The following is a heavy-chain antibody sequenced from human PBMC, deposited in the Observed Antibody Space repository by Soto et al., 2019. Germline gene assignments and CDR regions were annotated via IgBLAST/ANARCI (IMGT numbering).Heavy chain of an antibody. CDR3: ARGSVLPAEYYFDY. CDR1: GGSMRSGGYY. CDR2: IYYSGST. D-gene: IGHD2-2*01. V-gene: IGHV4-31*03. Sequence: PSETLSLTCTVSGGSMRSGGYYWSWIRQHPGKGLEWIGYIYYSGSTYYNPSLKSRVTISVDTSKNQFSLKLSSVTAADTAVYYCARGSVLPAEYYFDYWGQGTLVTVSS. J-gene: IGHJ4*02.